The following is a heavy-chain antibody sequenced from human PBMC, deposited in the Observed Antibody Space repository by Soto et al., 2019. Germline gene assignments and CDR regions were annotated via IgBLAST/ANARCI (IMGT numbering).Heavy chain of an antibody. J-gene: IGHJ4*02. CDR2: ISYDGSNK. CDR3: AKDQATVTTFDY. D-gene: IGHD4-17*01. Sequence: QVQLVESGGGVVQPGRSLRLSCAASGFTFSSYGMHWVRQAPGKGLEWVAVISYDGSNKYYADSVKGRFTISRDNSKNTLYLQMTSLRAEDTAVYYCAKDQATVTTFDYWGQGTLVTVSS. CDR1: GFTFSSYG. V-gene: IGHV3-30*18.